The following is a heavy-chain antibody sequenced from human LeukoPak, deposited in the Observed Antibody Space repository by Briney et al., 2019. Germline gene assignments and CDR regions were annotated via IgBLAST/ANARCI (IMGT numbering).Heavy chain of an antibody. D-gene: IGHD3-22*01. CDR3: ARGGGPDSSGSPPLDY. CDR2: INRSGST. CDR1: GGSFSGYY. Sequence: PSETLSLTCAVYGGSFSGYYWSWIRQPPGKGLEWIGEINRSGSTNYNPSLKSRVTISVDTSKNQFSLKLSSVTAADTAVYYRARGGGPDSSGSPPLDYWGQGTLVTVSS. J-gene: IGHJ4*02. V-gene: IGHV4-34*01.